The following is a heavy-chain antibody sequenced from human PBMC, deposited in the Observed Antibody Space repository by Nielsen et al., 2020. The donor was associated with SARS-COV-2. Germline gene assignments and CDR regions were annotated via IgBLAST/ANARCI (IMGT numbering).Heavy chain of an antibody. CDR3: ARARGAYGDYYYYYYTDV. J-gene: IGHJ6*03. CDR1: GDSVSSSSAA. CDR2: TYYRSKWYN. V-gene: IGHV6-1*01. Sequence: SEILSLTCAISGDSVSSSSAAWNWIRQSPSRGLEWLGRTYYRSKWYNDYAVSVKSRITINPDTSKNQFSLHLNSVTPEDTAVYYCARARGAYGDYYYYYYTDVWGKGTTVTVS. D-gene: IGHD4-17*01.